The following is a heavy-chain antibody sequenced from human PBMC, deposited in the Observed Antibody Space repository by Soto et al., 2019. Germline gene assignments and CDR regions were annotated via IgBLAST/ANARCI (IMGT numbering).Heavy chain of an antibody. D-gene: IGHD3-10*01. CDR3: ARDRAMVRGPIHYYYYGMDV. CDR1: GGSISSSNW. CDR2: IYHSGST. J-gene: IGHJ6*02. Sequence: SETLSLTCAVSGGSISSSNWWSWVRQPPGKGLEWIGEIYHSGSTNYNPSLKSRVTISVDKSKNQFSLKLSSVTAADTAVYYCARDRAMVRGPIHYYYYGMDVWGQGTTVTVSS. V-gene: IGHV4-4*02.